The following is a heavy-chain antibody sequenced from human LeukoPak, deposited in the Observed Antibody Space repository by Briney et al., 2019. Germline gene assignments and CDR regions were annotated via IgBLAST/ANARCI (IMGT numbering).Heavy chain of an antibody. J-gene: IGHJ1*01. CDR3: ARDSSSPYFQH. D-gene: IGHD6-13*01. CDR2: ISSSSSTI. CDR1: GFTFSSYS. Sequence: GGSLRLSCAASGFTFSSYSMNWVRQAPGKGLEWVSYISSSSSTIYYADSVKGRFTISRDNAKNSLYLQMNSLRAEDTAVYYCARDSSSPYFQHWGQGTLVTVSS. V-gene: IGHV3-48*04.